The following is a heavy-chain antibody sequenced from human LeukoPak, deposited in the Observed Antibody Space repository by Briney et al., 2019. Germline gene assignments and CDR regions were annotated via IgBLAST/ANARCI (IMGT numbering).Heavy chain of an antibody. D-gene: IGHD5-18*01. CDR3: ASRPDSAWYDS. J-gene: IGHJ5*01. CDR1: GFTFTNAW. Sequence: QPGGSLRLSCAASGFTFTNAWMSWVRQAPGKGLEWVSAISSGGGTNFADSVKGRFMISRDNSKNTLYLQMNSLRAEDSAVYYCASRPDSAWYDSWGQGTLVTVSS. CDR2: ISSGGGT. V-gene: IGHV3-66*01.